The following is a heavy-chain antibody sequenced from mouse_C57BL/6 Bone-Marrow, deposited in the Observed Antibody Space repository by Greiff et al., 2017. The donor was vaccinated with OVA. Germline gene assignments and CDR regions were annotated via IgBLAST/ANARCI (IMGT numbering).Heavy chain of an antibody. J-gene: IGHJ1*03. CDR1: GYTFTSYG. CDR2: IYPRSGNT. Sequence: QVQLQQSGAELARPGASVKLSCKASGYTFTSYGISWVKQRTGQGLEWIGEIYPRSGNTYYNEKFKGKATLTADKSSSTAYMELRSRQSEDSAVYFCARRDYGSSNGVWGTGTTGTVSS. D-gene: IGHD1-1*01. CDR3: ARRDYGSSNGV. V-gene: IGHV1-81*01.